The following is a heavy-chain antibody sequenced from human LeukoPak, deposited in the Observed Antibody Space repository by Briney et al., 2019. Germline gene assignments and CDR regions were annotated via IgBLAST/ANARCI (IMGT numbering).Heavy chain of an antibody. CDR1: GFTFSSYS. CDR2: ITSSGNI. CDR3: VRDRFFAFDI. J-gene: IGHJ3*02. V-gene: IGHV3-21*01. Sequence: KSGGSLRLSCAASGFTFSSYSMNWVRQAPGKGLEWVSYITSSGNIYYADSLKGRFTISRDNAKNSLYLQMNSLRAEDTAVYYCVRDRFFAFDIWGQGTMLTVSS.